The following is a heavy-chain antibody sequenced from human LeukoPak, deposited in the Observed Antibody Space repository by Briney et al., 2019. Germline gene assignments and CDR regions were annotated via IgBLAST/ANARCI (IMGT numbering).Heavy chain of an antibody. Sequence: GGSLRLSYAASGFTFSTYVMSWVRQAPGKGLEWVSSVSGNGDTYYADSVKGRFTISRDNSKNTVYLQMSSLRAEDTAVYYCAKNGGGSCYPFCDYWGKGNLVTVSS. J-gene: IGHJ4*02. V-gene: IGHV3-23*01. CDR3: AKNGGGSCYPFCDY. D-gene: IGHD2-15*01. CDR2: VSGNGDT. CDR1: GFTFSTYV.